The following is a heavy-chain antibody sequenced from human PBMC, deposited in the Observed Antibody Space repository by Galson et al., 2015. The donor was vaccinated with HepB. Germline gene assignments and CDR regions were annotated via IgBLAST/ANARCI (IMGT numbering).Heavy chain of an antibody. J-gene: IGHJ3*02. CDR1: GYNFTNYW. Sequence: QSGAEVKKPGESLRISCKASGYNFTNYWINWVRQMPGKGLEWMGRIDPSDSYTNYSPSFQGHVTISADKSINTAYLQWGSLKASDAAMYYCAKPFVVPAAADAFNIWGQGTLVTVSS. CDR3: AKPFVVPAAADAFNI. V-gene: IGHV5-10-1*01. D-gene: IGHD2-2*01. CDR2: IDPSDSYT.